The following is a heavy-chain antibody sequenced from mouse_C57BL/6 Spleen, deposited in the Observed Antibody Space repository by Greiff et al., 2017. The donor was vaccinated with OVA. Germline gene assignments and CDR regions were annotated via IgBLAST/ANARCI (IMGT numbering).Heavy chain of an antibody. CDR1: GYTFTDYN. V-gene: IGHV1-22*01. D-gene: IGHD2-4*01. CDR3: ARWDDYEGYYAMDY. CDR2: INPNNGGT. J-gene: IGHJ4*01. Sequence: VQLQQSGPELVKPGASVKMSCKASGYTFTDYNMHWVKQSHGKSLEWIGYINPNNGGTSYNQKFKGKATLTVHKSSSTAYMELRSLTSEDSAVYYCARWDDYEGYYAMDYWGQGTSVTVSS.